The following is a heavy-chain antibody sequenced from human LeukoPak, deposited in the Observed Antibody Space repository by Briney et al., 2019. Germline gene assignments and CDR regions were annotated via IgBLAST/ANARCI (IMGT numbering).Heavy chain of an antibody. V-gene: IGHV4-34*01. D-gene: IGHD2-2*01. J-gene: IGHJ6*02. CDR3: ARSIVVVPAAMVVLYGMDV. CDR2: INHSGST. CDR1: GGSFSGYY. Sequence: SETLSITCAVYGGSFSGYYWSWLRQPPGKGLEWIGEINHSGSTNYNPSLKSRVTISVDTSKNQFSLKLSSVTAADTAVYYCARSIVVVPAAMVVLYGMDVWGQGTTVTVSS.